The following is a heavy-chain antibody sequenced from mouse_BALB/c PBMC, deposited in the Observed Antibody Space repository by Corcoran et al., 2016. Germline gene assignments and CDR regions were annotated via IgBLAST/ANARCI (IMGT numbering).Heavy chain of an antibody. Sequence: QVTLKESGPGILQPSQTLSLTCSFSGFSLSTSGMGVSWIRQPSGKGLEWLAHIYWDDDKRYNPSLKSRLTISKDTSSNQVFLKITSVDTADTATYYCARRAHDYSYYFYYWGQGTTLTVSS. V-gene: IGHV8-12*01. J-gene: IGHJ2*01. CDR3: ARRAHDYSYYFYY. CDR1: GFSLSTSGMG. CDR2: IYWDDDK. D-gene: IGHD2-4*01.